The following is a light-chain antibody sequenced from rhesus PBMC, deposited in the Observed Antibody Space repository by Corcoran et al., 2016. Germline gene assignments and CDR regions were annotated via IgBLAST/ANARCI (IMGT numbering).Light chain of an antibody. J-gene: IGKJ1*01. CDR2: KAS. CDR1: QSISSL. CDR3: QQYNSSPPT. V-gene: IGKV1-22*01. Sequence: DIQMSQSPTSLPASVGDTVTITCRASQSISSLLSWYQQKPGKAPKVLIYKASSVQNGVPSRFSGRGSGTDFTLTISSLQSEDFATYYCQQYNSSPPTFGQGTKVESK.